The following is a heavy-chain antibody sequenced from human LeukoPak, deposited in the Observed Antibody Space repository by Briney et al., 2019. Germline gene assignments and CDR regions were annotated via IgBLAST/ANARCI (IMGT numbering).Heavy chain of an antibody. CDR1: GYTFTSYD. Sequence: ASVKVSCKASGYTFTSYDINWVRQAPGQGLEWMGRIIPILGIANYAQKFQGRVTITADKSTSTAYMELSSLRSEDTAVYYCFLIYGSGSYYRGYYFDYWGQGTLVTVSS. V-gene: IGHV1-69*04. CDR2: IIPILGIA. D-gene: IGHD3-10*01. J-gene: IGHJ4*02. CDR3: FLIYGSGSYYRGYYFDY.